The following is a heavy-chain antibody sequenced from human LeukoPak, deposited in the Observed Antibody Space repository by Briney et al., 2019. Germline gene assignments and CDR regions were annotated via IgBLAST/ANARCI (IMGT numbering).Heavy chain of an antibody. V-gene: IGHV3-13*04. J-gene: IGHJ4*02. CDR2: IGTAGDT. Sequence: PGGSLRLSCAASGFTFSSFAMHWVRQATGKGLEWFSGIGTAGDTYYPGSVKGRFTVSRENAKDSFYLQMKSLGAGDTDVYYCVRVESDAYSDWGQGTLVTVSS. CDR1: GFTFSSFA. CDR3: VRVESDAYSD. D-gene: IGHD3-16*01.